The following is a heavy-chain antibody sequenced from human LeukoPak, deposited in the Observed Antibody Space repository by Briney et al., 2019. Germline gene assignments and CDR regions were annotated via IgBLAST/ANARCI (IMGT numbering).Heavy chain of an antibody. CDR2: IYTSGST. D-gene: IGHD6-19*01. CDR1: GGSISSYY. V-gene: IGHV4-4*07. Sequence: SETLSLTCIVSGGSISSYYWSWIRQPAGKGLEWIGRIYTSGSTNYNPSLKSRVTMSVDTSKNQFSLKLSSVTAADTAVYYCARSSSRKEQWLGRVAFDIWGQGTMVTVSS. J-gene: IGHJ3*02. CDR3: ARSSSRKEQWLGRVAFDI.